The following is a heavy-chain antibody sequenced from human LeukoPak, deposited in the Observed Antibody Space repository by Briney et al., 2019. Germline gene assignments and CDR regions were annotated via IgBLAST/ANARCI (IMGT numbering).Heavy chain of an antibody. CDR2: INHSGST. D-gene: IGHD5-24*01. CDR1: GGSFSGYY. V-gene: IGHV4-34*01. Sequence: SETLSLTCAVYGGSFSGYYWSWIRQPPGKGLEWIGEINHSGSTNYNPSLKSRVTISVDTSKNQFPLKLSSVTAADTAVYYCARGDRDGYNRWGQGTLVTVSS. J-gene: IGHJ4*02. CDR3: ARGDRDGYNR.